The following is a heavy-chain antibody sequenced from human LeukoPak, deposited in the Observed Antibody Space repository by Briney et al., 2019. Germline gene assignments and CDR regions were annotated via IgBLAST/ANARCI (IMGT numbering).Heavy chain of an antibody. J-gene: IGHJ5*02. CDR2: IDPNSGGT. Sequence: ASVKVSCKASGYTFTGYYMHWVRQAPGQGLEWMGWIDPNSGGTNYAQKFQGRVTMTRDTSISTAYMELSRLRSGDTAVYYCARDRRTIGPYSSGWFGWFDPWGQGTLVTVSS. D-gene: IGHD6-19*01. CDR1: GYTFTGYY. CDR3: ARDRRTIGPYSSGWFGWFDP. V-gene: IGHV1-2*02.